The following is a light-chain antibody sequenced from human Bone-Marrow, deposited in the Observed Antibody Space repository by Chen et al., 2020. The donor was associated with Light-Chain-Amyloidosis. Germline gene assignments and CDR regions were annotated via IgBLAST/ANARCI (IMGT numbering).Light chain of an antibody. J-gene: IGLJ1*01. V-gene: IGLV2-14*01. CDR2: EVT. Sequence: QSDLTQPASVSGSPGQAITISCTGTSSDVGGHNHVSWYQQHPDKAPKLMIYEVTNRPSWVPDRFSGSKSDNTASLTISGLQTEDEADYFCSSYTITNTLVFGSGTRVTVL. CDR3: SSYTITNTLV. CDR1: SSDVGGHNH.